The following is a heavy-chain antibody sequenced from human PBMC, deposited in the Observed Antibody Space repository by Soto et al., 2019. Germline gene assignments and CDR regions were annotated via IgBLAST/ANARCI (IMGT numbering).Heavy chain of an antibody. Sequence: GGSLRLSCAASGFTFSSYAMSWVLQAPGKGLEWVSAINGSAGTTYYADSVKGRFTISRDNSKNTLYLQMKSLSAEDTAVYYIVKPYYGAGSYYPDAFDIWRKGTMVPVS. CDR1: GFTFSSYA. V-gene: IGHV3-23*01. J-gene: IGHJ3*02. CDR2: INGSAGTT. D-gene: IGHD3-10*01. CDR3: VKPYYGAGSYYPDAFDI.